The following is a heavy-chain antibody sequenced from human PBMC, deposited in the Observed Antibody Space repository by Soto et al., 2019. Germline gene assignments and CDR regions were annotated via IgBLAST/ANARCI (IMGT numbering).Heavy chain of an antibody. CDR1: GFTVSSNY. D-gene: IGHD3-22*01. V-gene: IGHV3-66*01. J-gene: IGHJ5*02. Sequence: EVQLVESGGGLVQPGGSLRLSCAASGFTVSSNYMSWVRQAPGKGLEWVSVIYSGGSTYYADSVKGRSTITRDNSKNTLYLQMNSRRAEDPAVYYSARYYYDSRGGCAPWWQGTRVTVSS. CDR3: ARYYYDSRGGCAP. CDR2: IYSGGST.